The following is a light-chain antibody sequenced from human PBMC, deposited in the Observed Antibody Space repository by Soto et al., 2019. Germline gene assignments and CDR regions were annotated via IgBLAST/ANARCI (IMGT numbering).Light chain of an antibody. CDR3: QKYDHAPLT. Sequence: IHMTQYTDSRSASVGGRGTITCMASQSISRYLNWYQQTPGTAPQLLIYAASSLQSGVPSRFSGSGSGTDFTLTISSLQPEDVATYYCQKYDHAPLTFGGGTKVDIK. CDR1: QSISRY. V-gene: IGKV1-39*01. J-gene: IGKJ4*01. CDR2: AAS.